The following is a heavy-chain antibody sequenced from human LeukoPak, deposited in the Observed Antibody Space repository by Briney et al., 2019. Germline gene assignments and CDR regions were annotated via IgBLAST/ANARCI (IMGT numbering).Heavy chain of an antibody. CDR2: INHSGST. V-gene: IGHV4-34*01. D-gene: IGHD6-6*01. Sequence: PSETLSLTCAVYGGSFSGYYWSWIRQPPGKGLEWIGEINHSGSTNYNPSLKSRVTISVDTSKNQFSLKLSSVTAADTAVYYCARSKSADYSGSVLYYFDYWGQGTLVTVSS. J-gene: IGHJ4*02. CDR3: ARSKSADYSGSVLYYFDY. CDR1: GGSFSGYY.